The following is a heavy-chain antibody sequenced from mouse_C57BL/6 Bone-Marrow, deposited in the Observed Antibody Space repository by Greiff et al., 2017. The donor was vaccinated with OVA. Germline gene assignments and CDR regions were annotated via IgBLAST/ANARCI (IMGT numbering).Heavy chain of an antibody. J-gene: IGHJ3*01. Sequence: EVQVVESGGGLVQSGRSLRLSCATSGFTFSDFYMEWVRQAPGKGLEWIAASRNKANDYTTEYSASVKGRFIVSRDTSQSILYLQMNALRAEDTAIYYCARGAPQLGRFACWGQGTLVAVSA. V-gene: IGHV7-1*01. CDR1: GFTFSDFY. CDR2: SRNKANDYTT. D-gene: IGHD4-1*01. CDR3: ARGAPQLGRFAC.